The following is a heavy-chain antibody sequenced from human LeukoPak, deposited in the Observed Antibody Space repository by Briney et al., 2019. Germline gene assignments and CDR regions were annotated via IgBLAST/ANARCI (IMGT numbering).Heavy chain of an antibody. Sequence: SVKVSCKASGYTFTSYDINWVRQATGQGLESMGLMNPNSGNTGYAQKFQGRVTMTRNTSISTAYMELSSPRSEDTAVYFCFRAEDGIRYFDWFTSSGHSDYWGQGTLVTVSS. V-gene: IGHV1-8*01. CDR1: GYTFTSYD. CDR2: MNPNSGNT. J-gene: IGHJ4*02. CDR3: FRAEDGIRYFDWFTSSGHSDY. D-gene: IGHD3-9*01.